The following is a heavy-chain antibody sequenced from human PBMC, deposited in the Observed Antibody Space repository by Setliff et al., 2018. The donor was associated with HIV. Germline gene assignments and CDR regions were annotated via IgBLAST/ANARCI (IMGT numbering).Heavy chain of an antibody. CDR3: ARGFDYAQRPPLYYFDY. CDR1: GGSISSYC. V-gene: IGHV4-4*09. D-gene: IGHD2-2*01. J-gene: IGHJ4*02. CDR2: IFASGSS. Sequence: PSETLSLTCTVSGGSISSYCWNWIRQPPGKGLEWIGYIFASGSSLYNPSLQSRVSISIDTSKNQFSLKLSSVTAADTAVYYCARGFDYAQRPPLYYFDYWGQGTLVTVSS.